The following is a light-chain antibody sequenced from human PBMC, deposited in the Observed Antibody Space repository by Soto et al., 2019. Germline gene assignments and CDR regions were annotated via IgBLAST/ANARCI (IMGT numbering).Light chain of an antibody. CDR1: QTISSW. CDR2: KAS. CDR3: QHYNSYSEA. J-gene: IGKJ1*01. V-gene: IGKV1-5*03. Sequence: QLTQSPSSLSASVGASVTITCRASQTISSWLAWYQQKPGKAPKLLIYKASTLKSGVPSRFSGSGSGTEVTITISSLQPDDGATYDGQHYNSYSEAFGQGTKVDIK.